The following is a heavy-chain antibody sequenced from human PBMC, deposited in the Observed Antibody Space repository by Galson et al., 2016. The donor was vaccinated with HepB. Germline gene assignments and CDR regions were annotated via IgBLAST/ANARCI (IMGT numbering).Heavy chain of an antibody. D-gene: IGHD3-10*01. CDR3: ARAVMLGRGMDV. CDR1: DSVYNNGAA. J-gene: IGHJ6*02. V-gene: IGHV6-1*01. CDR2: TFYRSTWEN. Sequence: CAIGDSVYNNGAAWVWIRQSPSRGLEWLGRTFYRSTWENHYAGSVKNRITISPDTSRNQFPLHLNSVTPEYTAVYYCARAVMLGRGMDVWGQGTTVTVSS.